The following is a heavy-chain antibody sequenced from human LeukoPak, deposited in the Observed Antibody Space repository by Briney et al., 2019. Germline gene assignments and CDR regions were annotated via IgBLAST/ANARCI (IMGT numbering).Heavy chain of an antibody. CDR3: ARSRGIRGVIIDY. V-gene: IGHV5-51*01. J-gene: IGHJ4*02. D-gene: IGHD3-10*01. CDR2: IYPGDSDT. CDR1: GYSFTSYW. Sequence: HGESLKISCKGSGYSFTSYWIGWVRQMPGKGLEWLGIIYPGDSDTRCSPSFQGQVTISVDKSISTAYLQWSSLKASDTAIYYCARSRGIRGVIIDYWGQGTLVTVSS.